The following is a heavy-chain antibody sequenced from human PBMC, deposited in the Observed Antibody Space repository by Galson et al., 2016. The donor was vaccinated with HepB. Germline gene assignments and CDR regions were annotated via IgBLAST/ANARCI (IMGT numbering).Heavy chain of an antibody. CDR3: ARGPLLFGELAIDY. D-gene: IGHD3-10*01. J-gene: IGHJ4*02. CDR1: GYTFTSYG. CDR2: ISAYNGNT. V-gene: IGHV1-18*01. Sequence: SVKVSCKASGYTFTSYGISWVRQAPGQGLEWMGWISAYNGNTNYAQKLQGRVTMTTDTSTSTAYMELRSLRSDDTAVNYCARGPLLFGELAIDYWGQGTLVTVSS.